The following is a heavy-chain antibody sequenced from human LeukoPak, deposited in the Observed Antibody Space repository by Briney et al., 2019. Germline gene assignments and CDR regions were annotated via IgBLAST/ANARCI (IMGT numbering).Heavy chain of an antibody. D-gene: IGHD3-16*01. CDR1: GFTFSSYA. J-gene: IGHJ4*02. Sequence: PGGSLRLSCAASGFTFSSYAMRWVRQAPGKGLEWVSTISGSGGSTYYADSVKGRFTISRDNSKNTLYLQLNSLTAEDTAAYYWARGDGNPLDYGGKETRVTASS. CDR3: ARGDGNPLDY. CDR2: ISGSGGST. V-gene: IGHV3-23*01.